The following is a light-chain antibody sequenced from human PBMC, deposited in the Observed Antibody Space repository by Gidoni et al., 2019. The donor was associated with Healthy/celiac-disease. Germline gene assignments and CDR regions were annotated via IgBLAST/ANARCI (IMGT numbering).Light chain of an antibody. CDR3: QQYNSYSRT. J-gene: IGKJ1*01. CDR1: QCSRNC. V-gene: IGKV1-16*01. CDR2: ASS. Sequence: DIQMTHATSTLSASVGDRVTITCRASQCSRNCLAWFQQKPGKAPKSLIYASSSLQSGVPSRFIGSGSETECTLTISSLQPEDFATYYCQQYNSYSRTFGQGTKVEIK.